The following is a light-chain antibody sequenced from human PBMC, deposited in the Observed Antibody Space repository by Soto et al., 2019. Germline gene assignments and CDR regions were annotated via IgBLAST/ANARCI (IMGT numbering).Light chain of an antibody. J-gene: IGKJ2*01. CDR3: QQYGNSPPYT. CDR1: QSASDSY. Sequence: EIVLTQSPGTLSLSPGERATLSCRASQSASDSYLGWYQQKPGQAPRLLIYDTSNRATGIPDRFSGSGSGTDVTLTISRLEPEDFAVYYCQQYGNSPPYTFGQGTKLEIK. CDR2: DTS. V-gene: IGKV3-20*01.